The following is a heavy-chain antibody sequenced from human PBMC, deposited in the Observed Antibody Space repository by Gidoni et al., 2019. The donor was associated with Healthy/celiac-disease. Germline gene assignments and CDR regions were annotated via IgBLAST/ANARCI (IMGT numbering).Heavy chain of an antibody. CDR2: IYYSGST. CDR1: GGSISSSSYY. Sequence: QLQLQESGPGLVKPSETLSLTCTVSGGSISSSSYYWGGIRQPPGKGLEWIGSIYYSGSTYYNPSLKSRVTISVDTSKNQFSLKLSSVTAADTAVYYCARQSYDSSGYYVDYWGQGTLVTVSS. V-gene: IGHV4-39*01. D-gene: IGHD3-22*01. CDR3: ARQSYDSSGYYVDY. J-gene: IGHJ4*02.